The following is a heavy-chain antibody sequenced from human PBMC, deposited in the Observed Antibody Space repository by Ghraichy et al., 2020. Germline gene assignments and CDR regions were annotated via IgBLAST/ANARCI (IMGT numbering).Heavy chain of an antibody. CDR2: IYYSGST. J-gene: IGHJ5*02. Sequence: SQTLSLTCTVSGGSISSGGYYWSWIRQHPGKGLEWIGYIYYSGSTYYNPSLKSRVTISVDTSKNQFSLKLSSVTAADTAVYYCARGKGYDYALGRQSLFDPWGQGTLVTVSS. CDR3: ARGKGYDYALGRQSLFDP. V-gene: IGHV4-31*03. D-gene: IGHD4-17*01. CDR1: GGSISSGGYY.